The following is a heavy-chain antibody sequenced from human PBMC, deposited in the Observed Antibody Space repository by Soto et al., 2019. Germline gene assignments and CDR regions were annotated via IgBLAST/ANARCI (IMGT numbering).Heavy chain of an antibody. J-gene: IGHJ4*02. CDR3: ARDVSNSVDY. CDR2: IGSNGRST. V-gene: IGHV3-74*01. Sequence: EVQLVESGGGLVQPGGSQRLSCAASGFTFSSYWMHWVRQVPGKGLVWVSRIGSNGRSTNYADSVKGRFTISRDNAKNTLFLQMNSLRAEDTAVYYCARDVSNSVDYWGQGTLVTVSS. CDR1: GFTFSSYW. D-gene: IGHD4-4*01.